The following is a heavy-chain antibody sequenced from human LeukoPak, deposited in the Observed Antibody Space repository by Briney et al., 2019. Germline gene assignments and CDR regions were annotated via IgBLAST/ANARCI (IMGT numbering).Heavy chain of an antibody. CDR2: ISSSSSYI. V-gene: IGHV3-21*01. J-gene: IGHJ5*02. Sequence: PGGSLRLSCAASGFTFSSYSMNWVRQAPGKGLEWVSSISSSSSYIYYADSVKGRFTISRDNSKNTLYLQMNSLRAEDTAVYYCARDLLWAVHYDSSGEDNWFDPWGQGTLVTVSS. D-gene: IGHD3-22*01. CDR3: ARDLLWAVHYDSSGEDNWFDP. CDR1: GFTFSSYS.